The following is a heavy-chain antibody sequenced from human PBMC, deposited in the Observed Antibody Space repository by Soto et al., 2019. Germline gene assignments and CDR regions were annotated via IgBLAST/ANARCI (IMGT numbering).Heavy chain of an antibody. Sequence: SETLSLTCTVSGGSISSYYWSWIRQPPGEGLEWIGYIYYSGSTNYNPSLKSRVTISVDTSKNQFSLKLSSVTAADTAVYYCARATTDYGDYYYYYMDVWGKGTTVTVSS. CDR1: GGSISSYY. CDR3: ARATTDYGDYYYYYMDV. CDR2: IYYSGST. V-gene: IGHV4-59*01. D-gene: IGHD4-17*01. J-gene: IGHJ6*03.